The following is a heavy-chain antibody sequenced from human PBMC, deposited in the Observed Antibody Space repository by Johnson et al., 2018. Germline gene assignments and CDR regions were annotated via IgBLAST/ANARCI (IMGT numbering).Heavy chain of an antibody. Sequence: ESGGGVVQPGRSLRLSCAASGFTFSSYGMHWVRQAPGKGLEWVAVIWYEGSNKYYADSVTGRFTIPRDNSKNTLYLQMKSLRFEDRAVYHCASGRSYYCDSSGYCSGYFQHWGQGTLVTVSS. CDR3: ASGRSYYCDSSGYCSGYFQH. V-gene: IGHV3-33*01. CDR2: IWYEGSNK. CDR1: GFTFSSYG. D-gene: IGHD3-22*01. J-gene: IGHJ1*01.